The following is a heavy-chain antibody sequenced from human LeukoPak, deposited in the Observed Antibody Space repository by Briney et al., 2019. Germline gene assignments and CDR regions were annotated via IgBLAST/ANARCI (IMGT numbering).Heavy chain of an antibody. Sequence: SETLSLTCTVSGGSISSGSYYWSWIRQPPGKGLEWIGRIYTSGSTNYNPSLKSRVTISVDTSKNQFSLKLSSVTAADTAVYYCARAHPYYYYYMDVWGKGTTVTVSS. J-gene: IGHJ6*03. CDR2: IYTSGST. CDR3: ARAHPYYYYYMDV. V-gene: IGHV4-61*02. CDR1: GGSISSGSYY.